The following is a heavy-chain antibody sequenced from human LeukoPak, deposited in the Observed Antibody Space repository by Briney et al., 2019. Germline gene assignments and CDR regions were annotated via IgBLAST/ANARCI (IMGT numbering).Heavy chain of an antibody. D-gene: IGHD6-6*01. CDR3: ARGTGSSSPFDI. CDR1: GGTFSSYA. J-gene: IGHJ3*02. CDR2: IIPIFGTA. Sequence: SVKVSCKASGGTFSSYAISWVRQAPGQELEWMGGIIPIFGTANYAQKFQGRVTITADKSTSTAYMELSSLRSEDTAVYYCARGTGSSSPFDIWGQGTMVTVSS. V-gene: IGHV1-69*06.